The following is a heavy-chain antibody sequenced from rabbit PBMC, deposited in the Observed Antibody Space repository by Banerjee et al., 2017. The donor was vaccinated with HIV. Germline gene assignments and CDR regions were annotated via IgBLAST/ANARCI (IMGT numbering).Heavy chain of an antibody. CDR1: GFSFSSGYD. CDR3: ARGIYAYTSIDDYWRMNGMDL. Sequence: VESGGGLVKPGASLTLICTASGFSFSSGYDMSWVRQAPGKGLEWIGFIYTSDGDTDYANWPKGRFTISKASSTTVTLQMTSLTAADTATYFCARGIYAYTSIDDYWRMNGMDLWGPGPLVTVS. J-gene: IGHJ6*01. CDR2: IYTSDGDT. D-gene: IGHD1-1*01. V-gene: IGHV1S40*01.